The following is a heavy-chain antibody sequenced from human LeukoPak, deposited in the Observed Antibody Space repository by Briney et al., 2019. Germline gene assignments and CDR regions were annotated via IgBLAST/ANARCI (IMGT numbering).Heavy chain of an antibody. D-gene: IGHD6-13*01. CDR3: ARDSGDDSSSWYEVYY. J-gene: IGHJ4*02. V-gene: IGHV1-46*01. CDR2: INPSGGST. Sequence: ASVKVSCKASGYTFTSYYMHWVRQAPGQGLEWMGIINPSGGSTSYAQKFQGRVTMTRDTSTSTVYMELSSLRSKDTAVYYCARDSGDDSSSWYEVYYWGQGTLVTVSS. CDR1: GYTFTSYY.